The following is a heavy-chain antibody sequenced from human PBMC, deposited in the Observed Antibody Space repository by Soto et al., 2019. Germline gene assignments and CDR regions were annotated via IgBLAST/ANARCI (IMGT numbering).Heavy chain of an antibody. CDR3: AKGGHYYNGSSVGFEF. D-gene: IGHD3-22*01. CDR2: ITDSGDTT. V-gene: IGHV3-23*01. J-gene: IGHJ4*02. Sequence: HPGGSLRLSCTASGFTFKNYGMNWVRQAPGKGLEWVSIITDSGDTTYYADFVKGRFTISRDNSKNTLYLQMNGLRAEDTAVYYFAKGGHYYNGSSVGFEFWGPGSLFTVCS. CDR1: GFTFKNYG.